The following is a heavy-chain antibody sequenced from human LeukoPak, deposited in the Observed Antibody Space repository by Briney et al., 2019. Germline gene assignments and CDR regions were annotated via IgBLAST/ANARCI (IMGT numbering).Heavy chain of an antibody. CDR1: GFTFRSYE. D-gene: IGHD1-26*01. V-gene: IGHV3-48*03. CDR2: ISTSGSTI. J-gene: IGHJ6*03. CDR3: ARNRDGSYSSLYYMDV. Sequence: GGSLRLSCAASGFTFRSYEMNWVRQAPGKGLEWVSYISTSGSTIYYADSVKGRFTISRDNAKNSLYLQMNGLRDEDTAVYYCARNRDGSYSSLYYMDVWGKGTTVTISS.